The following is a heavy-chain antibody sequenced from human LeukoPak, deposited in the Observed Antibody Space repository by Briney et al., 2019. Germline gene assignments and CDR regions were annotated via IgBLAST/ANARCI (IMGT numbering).Heavy chain of an antibody. J-gene: IGHJ4*02. CDR3: ARDGKSSGWYPWFGFDY. D-gene: IGHD6-19*01. CDR2: IGGGGGST. V-gene: IGHV3-23*01. Sequence: GGSLRLSCAASGFTFSIYAMSWVRQAPGKGLEWVSAIGGGGGSTFYADSVEGRFTISRDNSKNTLYLQMNSLRAEDTAVYYCARDGKSSGWYPWFGFDYWGQGTLVTVSS. CDR1: GFTFSIYA.